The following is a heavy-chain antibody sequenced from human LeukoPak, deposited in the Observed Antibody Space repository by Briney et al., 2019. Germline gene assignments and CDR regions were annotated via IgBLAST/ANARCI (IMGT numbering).Heavy chain of an antibody. D-gene: IGHD3-22*01. Sequence: TSETLSLTCTVSGGSISSYYWSWIRQPAGKGLEWIGRIYTSGSTNYNPSLKSRVTMSVDTSKNQFSLKLSSVTAADTAVYYCARDSSGYYYGRYFDYWGQGTLVTVSS. CDR2: IYTSGST. V-gene: IGHV4-4*07. J-gene: IGHJ4*02. CDR1: GGSISSYY. CDR3: ARDSSGYYYGRYFDY.